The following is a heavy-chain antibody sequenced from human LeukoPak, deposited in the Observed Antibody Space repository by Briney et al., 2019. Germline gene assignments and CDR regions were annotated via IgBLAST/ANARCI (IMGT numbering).Heavy chain of an antibody. J-gene: IGHJ4*02. Sequence: GGSLRLSCAASGFTFSNYWMSWVRLAPGKGLEWVANIKQDGSEKYYVDSVEGRFTISRDNAKNLLSLQMNSLRAEDTAVYHCARVFIVGSRSVIDFWGQGTLVTVSS. CDR2: IKQDGSEK. D-gene: IGHD2-21*01. V-gene: IGHV3-7*01. CDR1: GFTFSNYW. CDR3: ARVFIVGSRSVIDF.